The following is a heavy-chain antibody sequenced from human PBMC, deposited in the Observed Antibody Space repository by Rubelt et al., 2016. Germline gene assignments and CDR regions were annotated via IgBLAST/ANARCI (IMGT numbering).Heavy chain of an antibody. CDR1: GGSISSSNW. CDR3: ARVPSDIAAAVYFDY. CDR2: IYHSGST. Sequence: QVQLQESGPGLVKPSGTLSLTCAVSGGSISSSNWWSWVRQPPGKGLEWIGEIYHSGSTNYNPSLKSRVTVSVDKSKNQFSLKLSSVTAADTAVYYCARVPSDIAAAVYFDYWGQGTLVTVSS. V-gene: IGHV4-4*02. J-gene: IGHJ4*02. D-gene: IGHD6-13*01.